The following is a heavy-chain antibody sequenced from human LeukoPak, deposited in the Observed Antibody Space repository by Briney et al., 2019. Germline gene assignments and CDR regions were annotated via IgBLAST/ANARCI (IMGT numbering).Heavy chain of an antibody. CDR1: GYTFTSYY. V-gene: IGHV1-46*01. CDR3: ASFGYVGYCSSTSCYMDY. CDR2: INPSGGST. Sequence: GASVKVSCKASGYTFTSYYMHWVRQAPGQGLEWMGIINPSGGSTSYAQKFQGRVTMTRDTSTSTVYMELSSLRSEDTAVYYCASFGYVGYCSSTSCYMDYWGQGTLVTVSS. J-gene: IGHJ4*02. D-gene: IGHD2-2*02.